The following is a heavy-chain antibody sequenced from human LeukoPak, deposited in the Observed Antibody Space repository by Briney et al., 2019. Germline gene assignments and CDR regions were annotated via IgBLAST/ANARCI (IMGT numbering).Heavy chain of an antibody. D-gene: IGHD3-22*01. J-gene: IGHJ5*02. CDR3: AREFRAYYDSSGYYSGLSFDP. CDR1: GGSINSYY. Sequence: KPSETLSLTCTVSGGSINSYYWSWIRQPPGKELEWIGYIYYTGSTNYNPSLKSRVTISLDTSRNQFSLKLTSVTAADTAVYYCAREFRAYYDSSGYYSGLSFDPWGQGTLVTVSS. CDR2: IYYTGST. V-gene: IGHV4-59*01.